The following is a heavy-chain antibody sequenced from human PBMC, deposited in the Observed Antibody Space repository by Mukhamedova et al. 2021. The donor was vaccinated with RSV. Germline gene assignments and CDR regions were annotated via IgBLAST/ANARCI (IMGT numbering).Heavy chain of an antibody. CDR3: SRASEPWYFDY. CDR1: N. Sequence: NMNWVRQAPGKGLEWVSYIRYSSTTIYYADSVKGRFTISRDNAGSSLYLQMNSLRDEDTAGYYCSRASEPWYFDYWGQGTPVTVS. D-gene: IGHD1-14*01. J-gene: IGHJ4*02. V-gene: IGHV3-48*02. CDR2: IRYSSTTI.